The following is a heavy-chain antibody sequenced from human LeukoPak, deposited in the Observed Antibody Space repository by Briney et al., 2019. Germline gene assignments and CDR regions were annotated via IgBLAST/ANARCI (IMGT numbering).Heavy chain of an antibody. V-gene: IGHV3-23*01. D-gene: IGHD1-1*01. CDR1: GFTYRSDD. Sequence: GGSLRLSCVASGFTYRSDDMSWLRQAPGKGLEWVSTIGGSGGNTYYADSVQGRFTISRDNSKNTLYLQMNSLRAEDTAVYYCAKGGSRDRGDSTTFYYWGRGTLVTVSS. CDR3: AKGGSRDRGDSTTFYY. CDR2: IGGSGGNT. J-gene: IGHJ4*02.